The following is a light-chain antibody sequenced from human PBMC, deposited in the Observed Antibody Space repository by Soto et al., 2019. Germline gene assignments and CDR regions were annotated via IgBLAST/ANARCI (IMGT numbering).Light chain of an antibody. CDR2: KAS. J-gene: IGKJ2*01. V-gene: IGKV1-5*03. Sequence: DIQMTQSPSTLSASVGDRVTITCRASQSISSWLAWYQQKPGKAPKLLIYKASSLESGVPSRFSGTGSGTEFTLTISSLQPDDFATYYCQHYNSYSPVYTFGQGTKLEIK. CDR1: QSISSW. CDR3: QHYNSYSPVYT.